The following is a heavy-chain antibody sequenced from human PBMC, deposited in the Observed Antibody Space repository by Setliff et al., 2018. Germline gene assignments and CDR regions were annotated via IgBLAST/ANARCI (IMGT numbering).Heavy chain of an antibody. CDR1: GDSISSGNW. J-gene: IGHJ6*03. CDR3: VRTDYSDGRYSMGV. CDR2: INHSGNT. D-gene: IGHD6-19*01. Sequence: SETLSLTCAVSGDSISSGNWWSWVRQPPEKGLEWIGEINHSGNTNYNPSLKSRVTISVDKSTNQFSLKLNSVTAADTAVYYCVRTDYSDGRYSMGVWGKGTTVTVSS. V-gene: IGHV4-4*02.